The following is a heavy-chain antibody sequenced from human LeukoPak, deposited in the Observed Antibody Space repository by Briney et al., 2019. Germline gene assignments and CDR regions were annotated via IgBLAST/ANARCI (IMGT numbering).Heavy chain of an antibody. V-gene: IGHV4-4*07. CDR3: ARDRGDGYDYFWDY. J-gene: IGHJ4*02. Sequence: SETLSLTCTVSGGSISSYYWSWIRQPAGKGLEWIGRIYTSGTTHYNSSLKSRVTISVGTSKNQFSLKLSSVTAADTAVYYCARDRGDGYDYFWDYWGQGTLVTVSS. D-gene: IGHD5-12*01. CDR2: IYTSGTT. CDR1: GGSISSYY.